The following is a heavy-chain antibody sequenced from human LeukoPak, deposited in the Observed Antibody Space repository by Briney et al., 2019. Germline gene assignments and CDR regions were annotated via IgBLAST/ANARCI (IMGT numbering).Heavy chain of an antibody. CDR2: IYYSGST. D-gene: IGHD5-18*01. V-gene: IGHV4-59*01. CDR3: ARGEIQLWLLVGAFDI. J-gene: IGHJ3*02. CDR1: GGPISSYY. Sequence: PSETLSLTCTVSGGPISSYYWRWIRQPPGKGLEWIGYIYYSGSTNYNPSLKSRVTISVDTSKNQFSLKLSSVTAADTAVYYCARGEIQLWLLVGAFDIWGQGTMVTVSS.